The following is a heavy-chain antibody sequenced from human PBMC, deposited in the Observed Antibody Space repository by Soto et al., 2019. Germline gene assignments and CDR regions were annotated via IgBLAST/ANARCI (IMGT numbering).Heavy chain of an antibody. Sequence: EVQLLESGGGLVQPGGSLRLSCAASGFTFSSYAMSWVRQATGQWLEWVSAISGSGGSTYYDDSVKGRFTISRDNSKNSKYLQMNSMRAEHMAVYYCAKVGDRDYDTPPLNFDYWGQGTLGTVSS. V-gene: IGHV3-23*01. CDR3: AKVGDRDYDTPPLNFDY. D-gene: IGHD4-17*01. CDR2: ISGSGGST. CDR1: GFTFSSYA. J-gene: IGHJ4*02.